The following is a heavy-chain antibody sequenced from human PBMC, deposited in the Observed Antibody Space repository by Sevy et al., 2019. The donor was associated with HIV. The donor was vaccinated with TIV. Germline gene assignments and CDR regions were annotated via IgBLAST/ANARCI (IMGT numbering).Heavy chain of an antibody. CDR3: ARLMTTDFDY. V-gene: IGHV4-59*01. D-gene: IGHD4-17*01. CDR2: IYDTGST. Sequence: SETLSLTCTVSGGYISSYYWSWLRLPPGKGLEWFGYIYDTGSTNYNPSLKSRVTISIDTSKNQFSLKLSSVTAADTAVYYCARLMTTDFDYWGQGSLVTVSS. CDR1: GGYISSYY. J-gene: IGHJ4*02.